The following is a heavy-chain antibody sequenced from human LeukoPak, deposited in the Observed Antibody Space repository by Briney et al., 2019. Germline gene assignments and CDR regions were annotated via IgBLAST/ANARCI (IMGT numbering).Heavy chain of an antibody. CDR2: IYYSGST. D-gene: IGHD4-17*01. CDR3: ARVENGDYYIDY. Sequence: SETLSLTCTVSGGSISSYYWSWIRQPPGKGLEWIGYIYYSGSTNYNPSLKSRVTISVDTSKNQFSLKLSSVTAADTAVYYCARVENGDYYIDYWGQGTLVTVSS. J-gene: IGHJ4*02. CDR1: GGSISSYY. V-gene: IGHV4-59*01.